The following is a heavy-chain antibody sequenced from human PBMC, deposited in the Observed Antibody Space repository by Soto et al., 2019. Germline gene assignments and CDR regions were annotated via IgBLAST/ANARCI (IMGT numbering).Heavy chain of an antibody. V-gene: IGHV3-33*01. CDR2: IWYDGSNK. CDR3: ASWGGRGEYSSSSDDY. Sequence: QVQLVESGGGVVQPGRSLRLSCAAYGFTFSSYGMHWVRQDPGKGLEWVAVIWYDGSNKYYADSVKGRFTISRDNSKHSLYLQMNSLRAEDTSVYYCASWGGRGEYSSSSDDYWCQGTLVTVSS. D-gene: IGHD6-6*01. J-gene: IGHJ4*02. CDR1: GFTFSSYG.